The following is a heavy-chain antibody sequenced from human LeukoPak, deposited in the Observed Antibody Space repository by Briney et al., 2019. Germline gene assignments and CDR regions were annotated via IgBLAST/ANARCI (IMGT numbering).Heavy chain of an antibody. Sequence: TGGSLRLSCAASGFTFSDYWMNWVRQAPGKGLEWVSRINTDGSSTNYADSVKGRFTISRDNAKNTVYLQMNSLRVEDRVVYSCASALTTVTPHFHYGGQGTLVTVSS. CDR2: INTDGSST. D-gene: IGHD4-17*01. CDR3: ASALTTVTPHFHY. V-gene: IGHV3-74*01. CDR1: GFTFSDYW. J-gene: IGHJ4*02.